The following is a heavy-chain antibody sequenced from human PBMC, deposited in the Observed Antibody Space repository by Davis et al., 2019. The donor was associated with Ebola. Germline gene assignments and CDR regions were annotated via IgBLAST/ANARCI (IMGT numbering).Heavy chain of an antibody. CDR1: GFTFSAYY. CDR2: ISSSGSTI. V-gene: IGHV3-11*01. D-gene: IGHD5-12*01. CDR3: ARVVWDSGYDRRIDY. Sequence: PGGSLRLSCAASGFTFSAYYMSWIRQAPGKGLEWVSYISSSGSTIYYADSVKGRFTISRDNAKNSLYLQMNSLRAEDTAVYYCARVVWDSGYDRRIDYWGQGTLVTVSS. J-gene: IGHJ4*02.